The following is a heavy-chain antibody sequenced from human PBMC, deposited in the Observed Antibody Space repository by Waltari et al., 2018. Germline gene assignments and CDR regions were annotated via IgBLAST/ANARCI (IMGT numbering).Heavy chain of an antibody. CDR2: INHSGST. Sequence: QVQLQQWGAGLLKPSETLSLTCAVYGGSFSGYYWSWIRQPPGKGLEWIGEINHSGSTNYNPSLKSRVTISVDTSKNQFSLKLSSVTAADTAVYYCARGQGIAAAGKVQTQNWFDHWGQGTLVTVSS. CDR1: GGSFSGYY. J-gene: IGHJ5*02. D-gene: IGHD6-13*01. V-gene: IGHV4-34*01. CDR3: ARGQGIAAAGKVQTQNWFDH.